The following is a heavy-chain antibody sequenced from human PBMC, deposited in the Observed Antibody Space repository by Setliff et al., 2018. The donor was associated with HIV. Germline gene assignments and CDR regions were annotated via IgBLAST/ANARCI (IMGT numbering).Heavy chain of an antibody. J-gene: IGHJ4*02. CDR3: AKDPRGYNYGFPDFDY. V-gene: IGHV3-23*01. D-gene: IGHD5-18*01. Sequence: QPGGSLRLSCAASGFTFSTYAMSWVRQAPERGLEWVSLITDSGATTYYADSVKGRFTISRDNSKNTLYLQMNSLRAEDTAVYYCAKDPRGYNYGFPDFDYWGQGTLVTVSS. CDR2: ITDSGATT. CDR1: GFTFSTYA.